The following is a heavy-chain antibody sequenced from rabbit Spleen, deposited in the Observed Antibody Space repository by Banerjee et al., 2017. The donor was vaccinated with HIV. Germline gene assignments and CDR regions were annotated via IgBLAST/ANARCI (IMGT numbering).Heavy chain of an antibody. CDR2: IDAGSSGFT. J-gene: IGHJ6*01. CDR3: AMDTGSIFSSYGMDL. D-gene: IGHD7-1*01. V-gene: IGHV1S40*01. CDR1: GCSFSSRYY. Sequence: QSLEEDGGDLVKPGASLTLTSTTSGCSFSSRYYMCWVRQAPGKGLEWIACIDAGSSGFTYFAPWAKGRFTISKTSSTTVTLQMTRLTAADTAPYFCAMDTGSIFSSYGMDLWGQGTPVTVS.